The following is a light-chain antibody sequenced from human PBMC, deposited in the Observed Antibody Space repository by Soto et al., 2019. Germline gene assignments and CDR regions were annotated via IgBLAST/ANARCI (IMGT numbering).Light chain of an antibody. J-gene: IGKJ4*01. V-gene: IGKV1-9*01. CDR2: AAS. CDR3: QQLNSYPLT. Sequence: DIQVTQSPSSLSASVGDGVTNTCRASQSISSYVSWYQQKPGKAPKLLIYAASRLQSGVPSRFSGSGSGTEFTLTISSLQPEDFATYSCQQLNSYPLTFGGGTKVDI. CDR1: QSISSY.